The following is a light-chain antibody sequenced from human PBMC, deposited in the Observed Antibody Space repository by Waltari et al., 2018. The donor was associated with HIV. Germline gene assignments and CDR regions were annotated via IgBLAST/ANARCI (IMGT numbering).Light chain of an antibody. CDR2: KDS. CDR1: ALPNQY. J-gene: IGLJ3*02. Sequence: SYELTQPPSVSVSPGQTARITCSGDALPNQYAYWYQQNPGQAPVLMIYKDSQWPAGIPERLSGSPSGTTVTLTISGVQAEDEAAYYCQSADISDYYLVLFGGGTKLTVL. V-gene: IGLV3-25*03. CDR3: QSADISDYYLVL.